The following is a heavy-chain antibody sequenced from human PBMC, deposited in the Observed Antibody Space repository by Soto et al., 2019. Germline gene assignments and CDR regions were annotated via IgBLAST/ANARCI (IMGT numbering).Heavy chain of an antibody. D-gene: IGHD6-19*01. CDR1: GDSVSSNSAA. J-gene: IGHJ6*02. CDR2: TYYRSKWYN. V-gene: IGHV6-1*01. Sequence: SQILSLTCAISGDSVSSNSAAWNWIRQSPSRGLEWLGRTYYRSKWYNDYAVSVKSRITINPDTSKNQFSLQLNSVTPEDTAVYYCARDSSGWYADRYYYYGMDVWGQGTTVTVSS. CDR3: ARDSSGWYADRYYYYGMDV.